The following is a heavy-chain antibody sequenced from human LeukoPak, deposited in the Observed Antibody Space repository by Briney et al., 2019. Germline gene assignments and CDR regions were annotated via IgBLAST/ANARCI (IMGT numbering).Heavy chain of an antibody. CDR3: ARVTGDSSGYYSYYFGY. D-gene: IGHD3-22*01. J-gene: IGHJ4*02. CDR2: IYYSGSA. V-gene: IGHV4-59*08. Sequence: SETLSLTCTVSGGSISSYYWSWIRQPPGKGLEWIGYIYYSGSAYYSPSLRSRVTISVDTSKNQFSLKLSSVTAADTAVYYCARVTGDSSGYYSYYFGYWSQGTLVTVSS. CDR1: GGSISSYY.